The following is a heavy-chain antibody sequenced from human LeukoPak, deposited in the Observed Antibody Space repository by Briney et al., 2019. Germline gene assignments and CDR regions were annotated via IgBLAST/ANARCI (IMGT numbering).Heavy chain of an antibody. D-gene: IGHD2-2*01. CDR3: ARSDGSTLDP. Sequence: SQTLSLTCTVSGGSISSGGYYWSWIRQHPGKGLEWIGYIYYSGSTYYNPSLKSRVTISVDTPKNQFSLKLSSVTAADTAVYYCARSDGSTLDPWGQGPLVTVSS. CDR2: IYYSGST. CDR1: GGSISSGGYY. J-gene: IGHJ5*02. V-gene: IGHV4-31*03.